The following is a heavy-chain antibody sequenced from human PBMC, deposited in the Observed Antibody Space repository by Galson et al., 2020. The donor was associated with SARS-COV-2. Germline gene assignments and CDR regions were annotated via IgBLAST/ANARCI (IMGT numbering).Heavy chain of an antibody. V-gene: IGHV4-59*01. Sequence: ASETLSLTCTVSGGSISSYYWSWIRQPPGKGLEWIGYIYYSGSTNYNPSLKSRVTISVDTSKNQFSLNLSSVTAADTAVYYCARGEHELTGVDYYYCMDVWGQGTTVTVSS. CDR2: IYYSGST. CDR1: GGSISSYY. D-gene: IGHD7-27*01. CDR3: ARGEHELTGVDYYYCMDV. J-gene: IGHJ6*02.